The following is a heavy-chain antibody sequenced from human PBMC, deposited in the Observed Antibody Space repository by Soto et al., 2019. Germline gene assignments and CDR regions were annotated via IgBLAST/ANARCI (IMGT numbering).Heavy chain of an antibody. V-gene: IGHV4-59*01. Sequence: QVQLQESGPGLVKPSETLSLMCTVSGGSISSSYWSWIRQPPGKGLEWIGYIYYSGSTNYNPSLKSRVSISVDKSKNQFSLKLSSVTAADTAVYYCARERRDGYKHYFDYWGQGTLVTVSS. CDR1: GGSISSSY. CDR2: IYYSGST. D-gene: IGHD5-12*01. J-gene: IGHJ4*02. CDR3: ARERRDGYKHYFDY.